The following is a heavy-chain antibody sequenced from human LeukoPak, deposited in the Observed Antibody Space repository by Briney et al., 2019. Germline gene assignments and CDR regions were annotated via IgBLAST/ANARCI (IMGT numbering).Heavy chain of an antibody. CDR3: AKDLSSRMCGGDCLYYYGMDV. CDR2: ISYDGSDK. D-gene: IGHD2-21*02. J-gene: IGHJ6*02. V-gene: IGHV3-30*18. Sequence: GGSLRLSCAASGFTFSSYGMHWVRQAPGKGLEWVAVISYDGSDKYYADSVKGRFTISRDNSKNTLYLQMNCLRAEDTAVYYCAKDLSSRMCGGDCLYYYGMDVWGQGTTVTVSS. CDR1: GFTFSSYG.